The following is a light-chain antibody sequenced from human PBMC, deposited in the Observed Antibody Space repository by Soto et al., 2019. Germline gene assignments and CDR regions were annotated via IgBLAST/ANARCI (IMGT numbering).Light chain of an antibody. V-gene: IGLV2-11*01. CDR3: CSYAGDNRYV. J-gene: IGLJ1*01. CDR2: DVD. Sequence: QSVLTQPRSVSGSPGQSVTISCTGSSNDVGAYDFVSWYQQFPGKAPKLIIFDVDKRPSGVPDRFSGSKSGNTASLIISEVQAGDEADYSCCSYAGDNRYVFGTGTQLTVL. CDR1: SNDVGAYDF.